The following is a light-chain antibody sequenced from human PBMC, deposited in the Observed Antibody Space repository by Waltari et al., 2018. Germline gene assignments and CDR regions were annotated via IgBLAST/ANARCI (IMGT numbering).Light chain of an antibody. Sequence: QSALTQPASVSGSPGQSITISCTGTSSDVGSYNLVSWYQQHPGKVPKHNIYECTLPSGVSNRFSGSKSGNTASLTISGLQAEDEADYYCCSYAGSSTLLFGGGTKVTVL. CDR2: EC. CDR3: CSYAGSSTLL. V-gene: IGLV2-23*01. J-gene: IGLJ3*02. CDR1: SSDVGSYNL.